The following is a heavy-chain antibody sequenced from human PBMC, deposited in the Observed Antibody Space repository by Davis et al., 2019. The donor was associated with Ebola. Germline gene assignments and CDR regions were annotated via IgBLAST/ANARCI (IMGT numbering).Heavy chain of an antibody. D-gene: IGHD3-22*01. CDR3: ATASSDYHYYYAMDV. J-gene: IGHJ6*02. CDR2: IIYIFGAP. V-gene: IGHV1-69*06. Sequence: SVKVSCKASGGTFSSYTVSWVRQAPGQGLEWMGGIIYIFGAPNYAQKFQGRVTITADKSTSTAYLELSSLRSEDTAVYYCATASSDYHYYYAMDVWGQGATVTVSS. CDR1: GGTFSSYT.